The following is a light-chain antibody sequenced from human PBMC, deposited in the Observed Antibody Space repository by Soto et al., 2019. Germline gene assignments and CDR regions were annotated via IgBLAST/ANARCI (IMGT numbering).Light chain of an antibody. Sequence: QSALTQPASVSGSPGQSITISCTGTSSDVGNYNLVSWYQLHPGKAPKLMIYEGSKRPSGVSNRFSGSKSGNTASLTISGLQAEDEADYYCCSYAGGSTYVVFGGGTQLTVL. J-gene: IGLJ2*01. CDR2: EGS. CDR1: SSDVGNYNL. CDR3: CSYAGGSTYVV. V-gene: IGLV2-23*01.